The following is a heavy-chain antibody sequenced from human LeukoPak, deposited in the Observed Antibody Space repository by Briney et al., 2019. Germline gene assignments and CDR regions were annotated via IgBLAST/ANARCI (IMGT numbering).Heavy chain of an antibody. CDR3: ARASYYGDPLEFDY. CDR2: ISAYNGNT. Sequence: ASVKVSCEASGYTFTSYGISWVRQAPGQGLEWMGWISAYNGNTNYAQKLQGRVTMTTDTSTSTAYMELRSLRSDDTAVYYCARASYYGDPLEFDYWGQGTLVTVSS. D-gene: IGHD4-17*01. CDR1: GYTFTSYG. J-gene: IGHJ4*02. V-gene: IGHV1-18*01.